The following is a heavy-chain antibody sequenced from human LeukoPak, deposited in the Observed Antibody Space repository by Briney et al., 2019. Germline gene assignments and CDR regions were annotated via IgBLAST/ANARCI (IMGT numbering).Heavy chain of an antibody. J-gene: IGHJ6*02. V-gene: IGHV1-8*01. CDR3: ARLASSSWPLYYYYGMDV. D-gene: IGHD6-13*01. CDR1: VYTFTSYD. CDR2: INPNSANT. Sequence: ASVKVSCKASVYTFTSYDINWVRQATGQGLECMVWINPNSANTGYAQKFQGRVTMTRNTSISTAYMELCSLRSEDTAVDYCARLASSSWPLYYYYGMDVWGQGTTVTVSS.